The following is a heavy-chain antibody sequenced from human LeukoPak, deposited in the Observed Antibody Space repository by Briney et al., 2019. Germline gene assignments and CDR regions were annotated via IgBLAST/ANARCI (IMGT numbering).Heavy chain of an antibody. J-gene: IGHJ4*02. V-gene: IGHV2-5*01. CDR2: IYWNDYK. D-gene: IGHD4-11*01. CDR3: VHGPTTTGAAPFDY. Sequence: ESGLTLVKPTQTLTLTCTFSGFSLSTSGVGVGWIRQPPGKALEWLALIYWNDYKRYSPSLKSRLTITKDTSKNQVLLTMTNMVPVDTARYYCVHGPTTTGAAPFDYWGQGTLVTVSS. CDR1: GFSLSTSGVG.